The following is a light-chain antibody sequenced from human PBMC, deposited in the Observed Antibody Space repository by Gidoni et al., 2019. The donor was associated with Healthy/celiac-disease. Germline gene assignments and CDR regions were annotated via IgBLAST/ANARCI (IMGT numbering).Light chain of an antibody. V-gene: IGKV4-1*01. Sequence: DIVMTQSPDSLSVSLGERATINCKSSQSVLYTSNNKNYLAWYQQKPGQPPKLLIYCASTRESGVPDRFSGSGSGTDFTLTISNLQAEDVAVYYCQQYYSTLLITFGQGTRLEIK. CDR1: QSVLYTSNNKNY. CDR2: CAS. J-gene: IGKJ5*01. CDR3: QQYYSTLLIT.